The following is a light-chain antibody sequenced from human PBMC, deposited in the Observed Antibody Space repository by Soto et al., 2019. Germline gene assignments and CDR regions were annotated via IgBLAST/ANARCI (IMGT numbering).Light chain of an antibody. Sequence: AIRMTQSPSSFSASTGDRVTITCRASQGISSYLAWYQQKPGKAPKLLIYAASTLQSGVPSRFSGSGSGTDFTLTISCLLSEDYATYYCQQYYSYPRTCGQGTMLEIK. V-gene: IGKV1-8*01. CDR2: AAS. CDR3: QQYYSYPRT. J-gene: IGKJ2*01. CDR1: QGISSY.